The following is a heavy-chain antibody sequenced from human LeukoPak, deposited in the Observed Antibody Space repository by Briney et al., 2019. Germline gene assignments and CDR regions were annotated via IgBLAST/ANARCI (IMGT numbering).Heavy chain of an antibody. Sequence: GGSLRLSCAASGFTFSNYGMHWVRQAPGKGLEWVAVIWYDGSNKYYADSVKGRFTISRDNSKNTLFLRMNSLRAEDTAVYYCARDGGSTSLVFDYWGQGTLVTVSS. CDR2: IWYDGSNK. CDR3: ARDGGSTSLVFDY. J-gene: IGHJ4*02. CDR1: GFTFSNYG. V-gene: IGHV3-33*01. D-gene: IGHD2-2*01.